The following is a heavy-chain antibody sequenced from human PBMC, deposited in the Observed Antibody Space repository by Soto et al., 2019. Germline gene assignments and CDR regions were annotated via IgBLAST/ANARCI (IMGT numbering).Heavy chain of an antibody. CDR3: ARVVTTASYYYYYGMDV. J-gene: IGHJ6*02. V-gene: IGHV4-59*12. CDR1: GGSISSYY. D-gene: IGHD4-17*01. Sequence: ETLSLTCTVSGGSISSYYWSWIRQPPGKGLEWIGYIYYSGSTNYNPSLKSRVTISVDTSKNQFSLKLSSVTAADTAVYYCARVVTTASYYYYYGMDVWGQGTTVTVSS. CDR2: IYYSGST.